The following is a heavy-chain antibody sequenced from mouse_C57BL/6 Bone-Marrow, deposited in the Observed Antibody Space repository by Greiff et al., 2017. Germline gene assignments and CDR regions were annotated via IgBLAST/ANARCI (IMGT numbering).Heavy chain of an antibody. Sequence: QVQLQQPGAELVRPGSSVKLSCKASGYTFTSYWMDWVKQRPGQGLEWIGNIYPSDSETHYNQKFKDKATLTVDKSSSTAYMQLSSLTSEDSAVYYCARRGTTVVARTFDYWGQGTTLTVSS. V-gene: IGHV1-61*01. CDR2: IYPSDSET. D-gene: IGHD1-1*01. J-gene: IGHJ2*01. CDR1: GYTFTSYW. CDR3: ARRGTTVVARTFDY.